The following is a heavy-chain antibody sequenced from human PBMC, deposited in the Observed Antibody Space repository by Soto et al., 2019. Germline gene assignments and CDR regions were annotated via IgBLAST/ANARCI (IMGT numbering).Heavy chain of an antibody. V-gene: IGHV3-11*06. D-gene: IGHD3-10*01. Sequence: PGGSLRLSCAASGFTFSDYYMSWIRQAPGKGLEWVSYISSSSSYTNYADSVKGRFTISRDNAKNSLYLQMNSLRAEDTAVYYCARSKSVHPYGSGPTPSYGMDVWGQGTTVTVSS. CDR2: ISSSSSYT. J-gene: IGHJ6*02. CDR1: GFTFSDYY. CDR3: ARSKSVHPYGSGPTPSYGMDV.